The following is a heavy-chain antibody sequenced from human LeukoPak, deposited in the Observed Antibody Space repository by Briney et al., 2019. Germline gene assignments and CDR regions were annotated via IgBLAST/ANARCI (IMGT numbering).Heavy chain of an antibody. D-gene: IGHD3-22*01. CDR1: GGTFSSYA. CDR3: ARDQYDSSGYYFGAYWFDP. Sequence: SVKVSCKASGGTFSSYAISWVRQAPGQGLEWMGGIIPIFGTANYAQKFQGRVTITADESTSTAYMELSSLRSEDTAVYYCARDQYDSSGYYFGAYWFDPWGQGTLVTVSS. V-gene: IGHV1-69*13. CDR2: IIPIFGTA. J-gene: IGHJ5*02.